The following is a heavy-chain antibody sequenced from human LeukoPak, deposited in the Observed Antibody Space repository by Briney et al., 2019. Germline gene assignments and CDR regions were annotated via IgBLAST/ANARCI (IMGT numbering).Heavy chain of an antibody. CDR1: GFTFDDYA. CDR2: ISWNSGSR. V-gene: IGHV3-9*01. Sequence: GGSLRLSCAASGFTFDDYAMHWVRQAPGKGLEWVSGISWNSGSRGYADSVKGRFTISRDNAKNSLYLQMNSLRAEDTALYYCAKDMAGYSSFDAFDIWGQGTMVTVSS. J-gene: IGHJ3*02. D-gene: IGHD6-19*01. CDR3: AKDMAGYSSFDAFDI.